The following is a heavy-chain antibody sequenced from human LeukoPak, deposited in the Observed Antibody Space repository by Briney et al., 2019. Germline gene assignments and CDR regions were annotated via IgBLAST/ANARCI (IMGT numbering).Heavy chain of an antibody. D-gene: IGHD7-27*01. CDR3: AKDPLTGDLRERYNWFDP. J-gene: IGHJ5*02. CDR2: ISGSGGST. Sequence: GGSLRLSCAASGFTFSSYAMSWVRQAPGKGLEWVSAISGSGGSTYYADSVKGRFTISRDNSKNTLYLQMNSLRAEDTAVYYCAKDPLTGDLRERYNWFDPWGQGTLVTVSS. V-gene: IGHV3-23*01. CDR1: GFTFSSYA.